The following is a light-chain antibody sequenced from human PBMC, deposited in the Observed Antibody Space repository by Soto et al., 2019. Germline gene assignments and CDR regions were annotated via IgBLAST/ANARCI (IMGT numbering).Light chain of an antibody. V-gene: IGKV3-11*01. Sequence: EIVLTQSPATLSLSPGERATLSCRASQCVSSDLAWYQQKPGRALMLLIYDESNMATGIPARFSGSGSGTDFTHTIKSLEPEDFAIYYCQQRRKWPPTFGQGNKVEIK. J-gene: IGKJ1*01. CDR1: QCVSSD. CDR2: DES. CDR3: QQRRKWPPT.